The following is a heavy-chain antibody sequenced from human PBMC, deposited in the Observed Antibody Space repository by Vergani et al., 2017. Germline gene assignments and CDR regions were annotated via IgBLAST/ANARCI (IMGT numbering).Heavy chain of an antibody. CDR2: IYHSGST. CDR3: ASLPSLGYYDYYMDV. CDR1: GYSISSGYY. J-gene: IGHJ6*03. Sequence: QVQLQESGPGLVKPSETLSLTCTVSGYSISSGYYWGWIRQPPGKGLEWIGSIYHSGSTYYNPSLKSRVTISVDTSKNQFSLKLSSVTAADTAVYYCASLPSLGYYDYYMDVWGKGTTVTVSS. V-gene: IGHV4-38-2*02.